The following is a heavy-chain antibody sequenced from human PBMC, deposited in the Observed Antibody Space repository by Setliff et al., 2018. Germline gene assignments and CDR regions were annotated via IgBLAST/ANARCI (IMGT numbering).Heavy chain of an antibody. V-gene: IGHV1-18*01. Sequence: ASVKVSCKASGYTFTTYDINWVRLAPGQGLEWMGWISVHNGRTIYAERLQARVTMTTDTSTSTAYMELRGLTSDDTAVYYCARGSDYAGTYSGGFWGQGTLVTVPQ. CDR2: ISVHNGRT. CDR3: ARGSDYAGTYSGGF. CDR1: GYTFTTYD. D-gene: IGHD1-26*01. J-gene: IGHJ4*02.